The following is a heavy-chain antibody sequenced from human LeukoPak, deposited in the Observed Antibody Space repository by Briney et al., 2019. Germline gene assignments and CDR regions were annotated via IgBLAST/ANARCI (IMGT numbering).Heavy chain of an antibody. V-gene: IGHV1-69*13. J-gene: IGHJ4*02. CDR1: GGTFSSYA. CDR3: AIRTKGIQLWPINFDY. D-gene: IGHD5-18*01. CDR2: IIPIFGTA. Sequence: ASVKASCKASGGTFSSYAISWVRQAPGQGLEWMGGIIPIFGTANYAQKFQGRVTITADESTSTAYMELSSLRSEDTAVYYCAIRTKGIQLWPINFDYWGQGTLVTVSS.